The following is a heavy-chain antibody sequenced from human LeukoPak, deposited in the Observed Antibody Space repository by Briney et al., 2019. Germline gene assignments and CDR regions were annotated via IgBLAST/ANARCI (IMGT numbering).Heavy chain of an antibody. D-gene: IGHD3-16*01. J-gene: IGHJ6*02. Sequence: TGGSLRLSCAASGNYWMHWVRQVPGKGLVWVSHINSDGSWTSYADSVKGQFTISRDNSKDRLYLQMNSLRPEDTAMYYCARVRGGRSWYYYGMDVWGRGTTVTVSS. CDR2: INSDGSWT. CDR1: GNYW. V-gene: IGHV3-74*01. CDR3: ARVRGGRSWYYYGMDV.